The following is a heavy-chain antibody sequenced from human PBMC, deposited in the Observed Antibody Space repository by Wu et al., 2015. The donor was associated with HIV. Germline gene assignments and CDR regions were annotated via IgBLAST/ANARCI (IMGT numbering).Heavy chain of an antibody. CDR3: ARGPGYSSGWYLPDYYYYMDR. J-gene: IGHJ6*03. Sequence: QVQLVQSGAEVKKPGSSVKVSCKASGGTFSSYAISWVRQAPGQGLEWMGGIIPIFGTANYAQKFQGRVTITADESTSTAYMELSSLRSEDTAVYYCARGPGYSSGWYLPDYYYYMDRLGQRDHGHRLL. CDR1: GGTFSSYA. D-gene: IGHD6-19*01. CDR2: IIPIFGTA. V-gene: IGHV1-69*12.